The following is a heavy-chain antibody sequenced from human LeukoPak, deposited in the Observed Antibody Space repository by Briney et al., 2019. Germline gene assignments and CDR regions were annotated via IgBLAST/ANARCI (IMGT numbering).Heavy chain of an antibody. CDR3: ARLRYYYDRTFDY. Sequence: SETLSLTCTVSGGSISSSSYYWGWICQPPGKGLEWIGSIYYTGSTYYNPSLKSRVTISVDTSKNQFSLKLSSVTAADTAVYYCARLRYYYDRTFDYWGQGTLVTVPS. CDR1: GGSISSSSYY. D-gene: IGHD3-22*01. J-gene: IGHJ4*02. CDR2: IYYTGST. V-gene: IGHV4-39*01.